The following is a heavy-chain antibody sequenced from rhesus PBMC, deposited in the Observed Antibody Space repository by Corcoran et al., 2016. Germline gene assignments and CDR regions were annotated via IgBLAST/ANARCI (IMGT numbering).Heavy chain of an antibody. CDR2: IYGCSGTT. D-gene: IGHD7-45*01. CDR1: GGSISGDTD. Sequence: QVQLQESGPGLVKPSETLSLTCGVSGGSISGDTDWSWIRQAPGKGLEWIGQIYGCSGTTTYNPSLQNRVTISKDTSRNQFSLKLTSVTAADTAIFYCASRRPNAPFDYWGQGVLVTVSS. CDR3: ASRRPNAPFDY. V-gene: IGHV4-76*01. J-gene: IGHJ4*01.